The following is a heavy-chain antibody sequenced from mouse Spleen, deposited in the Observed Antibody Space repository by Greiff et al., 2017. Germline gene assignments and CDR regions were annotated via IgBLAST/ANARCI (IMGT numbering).Heavy chain of an antibody. CDR2: IRSKSNNYAT. J-gene: IGHJ4*01. CDR1: GFSFNTYA. CDR3: VRHVYAMDY. Sequence: EVQRVESGGGLVQPKGSVKLSCAASGFSFNTYAMNWVRQAPGKGLEWVARIRSKSNNYATYYADSVKDRFTISRDDSESMLYLQMNNLKTEDTAMYYCVRHVYAMDYWGQGTSVTVSS. V-gene: IGHV10-1*01.